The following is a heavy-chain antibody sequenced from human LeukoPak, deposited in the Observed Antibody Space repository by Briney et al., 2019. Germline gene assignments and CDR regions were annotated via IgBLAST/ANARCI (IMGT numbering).Heavy chain of an antibody. CDR1: GDSVSSNNGG. CDR2: TCYRSKWYN. J-gene: IGHJ4*02. D-gene: IGHD6-19*01. CDR3: ARDVGSSGWYTFDY. V-gene: IGHV6-1*01. Sequence: SQTLSLTCAISGDSVSSNNGGWIWIRQSPSRGLEWLGRTCYRSKWYNDYAVSMKGRITINPDTSKNQFSLQLNAETPEDTAVYYCARDVGSSGWYTFDYWGQGALVTVSS.